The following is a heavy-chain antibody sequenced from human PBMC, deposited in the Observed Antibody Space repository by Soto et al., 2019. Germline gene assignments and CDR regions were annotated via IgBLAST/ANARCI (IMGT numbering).Heavy chain of an antibody. D-gene: IGHD2-2*01. CDR1: GFTFSSYG. CDR2: IWYDGSNK. CDR3: AREGDIVVVPFDY. J-gene: IGHJ4*02. Sequence: PGGSLRLSCAASGFTFSSYGMHWVRLAPGKGLEWVAVIWYDGSNKYYADSVKGRFTISRDNSENTLYLQMNSLRAEDTAVYYCAREGDIVVVPFDYWGQGTLVTVSS. V-gene: IGHV3-33*01.